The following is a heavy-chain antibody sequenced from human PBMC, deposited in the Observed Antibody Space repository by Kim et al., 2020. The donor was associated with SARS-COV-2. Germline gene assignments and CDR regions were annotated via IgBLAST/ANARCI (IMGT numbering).Heavy chain of an antibody. D-gene: IGHD6-19*01. Sequence: GGSLRLSCVLSGLSLDDYAMHWVRQAPGKGLEWVSTITANSNKINYADSVKGRFTVSRDNARNSVYLQMSSLKPEDTALYYCAKDRVAVPSYFFGMDVLGQGTTVTVSS. J-gene: IGHJ6*02. CDR2: ITANSNKI. V-gene: IGHV3-9*01. CDR3: AKDRVAVPSYFFGMDV. CDR1: GLSLDDYA.